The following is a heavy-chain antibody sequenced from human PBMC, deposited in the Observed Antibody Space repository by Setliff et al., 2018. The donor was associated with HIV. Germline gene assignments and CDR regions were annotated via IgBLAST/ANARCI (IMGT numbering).Heavy chain of an antibody. CDR3: ARGHCSGTNCYGVDYYGMDV. J-gene: IGHJ6*02. CDR1: GGSFSGYY. CDR2: INHSGST. D-gene: IGHD2-2*01. V-gene: IGHV4-34*01. Sequence: PSETLSLTCAVYGGSFSGYYWSWIRQPPGKGLEWIGEINHSGSTNYNASLKSRVSMSVDKSKNQFSLKLTSVTAADTAVYYCARGHCSGTNCYGVDYYGMDVWGQGTTVTVSS.